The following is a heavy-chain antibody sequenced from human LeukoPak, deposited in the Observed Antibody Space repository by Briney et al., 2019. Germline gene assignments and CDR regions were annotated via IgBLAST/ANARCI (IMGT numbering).Heavy chain of an antibody. D-gene: IGHD6-13*01. J-gene: IGHJ4*02. V-gene: IGHV3-21*01. Sequence: GGSLRLSCEASGFTFSRFAMTWVRQAPGRGLEWVSSISSSSSYIYYADSVKGRFTISRDNAKNSLYLQMNSLRAEDTAVYYCARDSSSWYLIDYWGQGTLVTVSS. CDR3: ARDSSSWYLIDY. CDR1: GFTFSRFA. CDR2: ISSSSSYI.